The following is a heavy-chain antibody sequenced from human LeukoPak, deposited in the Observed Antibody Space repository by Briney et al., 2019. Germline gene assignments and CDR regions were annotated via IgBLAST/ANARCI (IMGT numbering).Heavy chain of an antibody. CDR1: GYTFTSYY. Sequence: GASVKVSCKASGYTFTSYYMHWVRQAPGQGLEWMGIINPSGGSTSYAQKFQGRVTMTRGMSTSTVYMELSSLRSEDTAVYYCARWYEVCSSGWYSCRTFDYWGQGTLVTVSS. J-gene: IGHJ4*02. CDR2: INPSGGST. D-gene: IGHD6-19*01. V-gene: IGHV1-46*01. CDR3: ARWYEVCSSGWYSCRTFDY.